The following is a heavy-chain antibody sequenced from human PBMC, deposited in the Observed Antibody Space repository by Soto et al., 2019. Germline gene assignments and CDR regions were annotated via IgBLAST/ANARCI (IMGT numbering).Heavy chain of an antibody. CDR2: IIPIFGTA. CDR1: GGTFSSYA. Sequence: GASVKVSCKASGGTFSSYAISWVRQAPGQGLEWMGGIIPIFGTANYAQKFQGRVTITADKSTSTAYMELSSLRSEDTAVYYCARDRYDSSGYYYWGQGTLATVSS. CDR3: ARDRYDSSGYYY. V-gene: IGHV1-69*06. D-gene: IGHD3-22*01. J-gene: IGHJ4*02.